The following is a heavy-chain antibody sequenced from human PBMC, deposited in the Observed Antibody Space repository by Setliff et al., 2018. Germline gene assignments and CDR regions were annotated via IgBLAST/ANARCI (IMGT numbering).Heavy chain of an antibody. V-gene: IGHV4-4*07. D-gene: IGHD3-3*01. CDR3: ARERTIFGILVISGWFDP. J-gene: IGHJ5*02. Sequence: SETLSLTCTVSGASISDYYWTWIRQPAGKELEWIGRVSASGSTAYNPSLKSRVTMSVDTSRNQISLNLTSVTAADTAMYYCARERTIFGILVISGWFDPWGQGTVVTVSS. CDR1: GASISDYY. CDR2: VSASGST.